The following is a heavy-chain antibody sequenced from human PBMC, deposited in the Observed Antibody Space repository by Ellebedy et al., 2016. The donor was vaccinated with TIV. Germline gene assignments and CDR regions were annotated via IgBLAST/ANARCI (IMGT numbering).Heavy chain of an antibody. CDR2: ISGSGASA. Sequence: GESLKISCAGSGFTFSSFAMSWVRQAPGKGLEWVSGISGSGASAYYAEPVKGRFTISRDNSKNTLYLQMNSLRAEDTAIYYCARRLWFGDPGDNWGQGTLVIVSS. J-gene: IGHJ4*02. V-gene: IGHV3-23*01. CDR1: GFTFSSFA. D-gene: IGHD3-10*01. CDR3: ARRLWFGDPGDN.